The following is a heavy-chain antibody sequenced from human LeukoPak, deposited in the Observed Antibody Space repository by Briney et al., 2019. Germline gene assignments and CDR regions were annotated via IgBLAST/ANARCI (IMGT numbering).Heavy chain of an antibody. Sequence: QTARPLRLSCAASGFTFSSYWMNWVRQAPGKGLEWVANIEQDGSEKYYVDSVKGRFTISRDNAQNSPYLQMNSLRAEDTAVYYCARDHARDGYNFWGQGTLVTVSS. J-gene: IGHJ4*02. CDR3: ARDHARDGYNF. D-gene: IGHD5-24*01. CDR2: IEQDGSEK. V-gene: IGHV3-7*01. CDR1: GFTFSSYW.